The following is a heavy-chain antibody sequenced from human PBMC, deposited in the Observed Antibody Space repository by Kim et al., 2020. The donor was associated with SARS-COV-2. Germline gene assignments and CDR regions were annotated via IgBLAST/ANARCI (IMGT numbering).Heavy chain of an antibody. D-gene: IGHD3-9*01. CDR1: SGSFSGYE. J-gene: IGHJ6*03. CDR2: INHGGDT. CDR3: ARGLHSPINYYYMDV. V-gene: IGHV4-34*01. Sequence: SETLSLTCAVYSGSFSGYEWNWIRQAPGKGLEWIGEINHGGDTNYDPSLKSRVTLSIDTSTNQFSLRLSSVTVADTAVYYCARGLHSPINYYYMDVCGKG.